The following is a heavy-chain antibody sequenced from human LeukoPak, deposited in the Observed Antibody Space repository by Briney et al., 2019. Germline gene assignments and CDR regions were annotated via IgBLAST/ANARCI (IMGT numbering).Heavy chain of an antibody. CDR1: GGSISSGGYY. V-gene: IGHV4-30-2*01. CDR3: ARAFPFDDYGDPDAFDI. D-gene: IGHD4-17*01. Sequence: SETLSLTCAVSGGSISSGGYYWSWIRQPPGKGLEWIGNIYHSGSTYHNPSLKSRVTISVDRSNNQFSLKLTSVTAADTAVYYCARAFPFDDYGDPDAFDIWGQGTMVTVSS. J-gene: IGHJ3*02. CDR2: IYHSGST.